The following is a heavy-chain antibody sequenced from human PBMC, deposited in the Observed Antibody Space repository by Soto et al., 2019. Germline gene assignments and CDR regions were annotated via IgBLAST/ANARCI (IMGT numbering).Heavy chain of an antibody. V-gene: IGHV4-59*01. Sequence: SETLSLTCTVSGDSISTFYWGWMRQSPGKELEWIGYVYYTGSTNYNPSLKSRVTISVDRSKNQFSLKPTSANAADTAVYYCARGRTVRNYADDSSDYFYFFDYWGQGTQVTVSS. CDR3: ARGRTVRNYADDSSDYFYFFDY. CDR1: GDSISTFY. CDR2: VYYTGST. D-gene: IGHD3-22*01. J-gene: IGHJ4*02.